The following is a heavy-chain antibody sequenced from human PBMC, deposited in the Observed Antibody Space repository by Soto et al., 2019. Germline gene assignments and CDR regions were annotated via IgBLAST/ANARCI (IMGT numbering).Heavy chain of an antibody. J-gene: IGHJ4*02. V-gene: IGHV3-53*02. CDR2: IYSGGST. CDR1: GFTVSSNY. D-gene: IGHD5-18*01. CDR3: ARERGDTGQGWVDY. Sequence: EVQLVETGGGLIQPGGSLRLSCAASGFTVSSNYMSWVRQAPGKGLEWVSVIYSGGSTYYADSVKGRFTISRDNSKNTLYLQMNSLGAEDTAVYYGARERGDTGQGWVDYWGQGTLVTVSS.